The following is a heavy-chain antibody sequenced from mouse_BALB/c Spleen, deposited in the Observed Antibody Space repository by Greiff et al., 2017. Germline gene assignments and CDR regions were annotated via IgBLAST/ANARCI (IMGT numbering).Heavy chain of an antibody. CDR2: IYYSGTI. Sequence: EVKLQESGPGLVKPSQTVSLTCTVTGISITTGNYRWSWIRQFPGNKLEWIGYIYYSGTITYNPSLTSRTTITRDTSKNQFFLEMNSLTAEDTATYYCARGGTGDYFDYWGQGTTLTVSS. V-gene: IGHV3-5*02. J-gene: IGHJ2*01. CDR1: GISITTGNYR. D-gene: IGHD4-1*01. CDR3: ARGGTGDYFDY.